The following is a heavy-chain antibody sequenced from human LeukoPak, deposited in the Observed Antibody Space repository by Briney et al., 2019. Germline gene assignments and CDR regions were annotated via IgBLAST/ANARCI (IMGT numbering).Heavy chain of an antibody. D-gene: IGHD3-3*01. V-gene: IGHV3-30-3*01. CDR1: GFTFSSYA. CDR3: ARETYYDFWSGYYFYYGMDV. Sequence: GGSLRLSCAASGFTFSSYAMHWVRQAPGKGLEWVAVISYDGSNKYYADSVKGRFTISRDNSKNTLYLQMNSLRAEDTAVYYCARETYYDFWSGYYFYYGMDVWGQGTTVTVSS. CDR2: ISYDGSNK. J-gene: IGHJ6*02.